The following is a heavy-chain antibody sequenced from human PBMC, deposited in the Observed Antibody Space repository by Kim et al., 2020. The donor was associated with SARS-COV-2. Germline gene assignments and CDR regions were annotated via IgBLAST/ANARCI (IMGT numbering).Heavy chain of an antibody. CDR2: INPGNGNT. J-gene: IGHJ4*02. Sequence: ASVKVSCKASGYTFTSYAMHWVRQAPGQRLEWMGWINPGNGNTKYSQKFQGRVTITRDTSASTAYMELSSLRFEDTAVYYCARRKWVLSGVDYWGQGTLVSVSP. CDR3: ARRKWVLSGVDY. V-gene: IGHV1-3*01. D-gene: IGHD1-26*01. CDR1: GYTFTSYA.